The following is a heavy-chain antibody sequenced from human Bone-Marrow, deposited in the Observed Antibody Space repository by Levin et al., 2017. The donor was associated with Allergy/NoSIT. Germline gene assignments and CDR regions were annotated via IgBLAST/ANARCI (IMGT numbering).Heavy chain of an antibody. Sequence: GGSLRLSCAASGFIFNTYAMNWVRQAPGKGLEWVSSITGSGGTTYYAVSVKGRFTISRDNSKNTLYLQMNSLRAEDTAVYYCSKGYCTTTSCYRFDYWGQGTLVTVSS. V-gene: IGHV3-23*01. CDR1: GFIFNTYA. CDR3: SKGYCTTTSCYRFDY. CDR2: ITGSGGTT. J-gene: IGHJ4*02. D-gene: IGHD2-2*01.